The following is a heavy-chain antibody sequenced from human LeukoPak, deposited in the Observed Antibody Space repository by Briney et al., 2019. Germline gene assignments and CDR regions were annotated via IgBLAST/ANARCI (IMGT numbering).Heavy chain of an antibody. CDR1: GFTFSSYG. Sequence: PGGSLRLSCAASGFTFSSYGMHWVRQAPGKGLEWVAVISYDGSNKYYADSVKGRFTISRDNSKNTLYLQMNSLRAEDTAVYYCAKDKIGIAVAGYFDYWGQGTLVTVSS. CDR3: AKDKIGIAVAGYFDY. J-gene: IGHJ4*02. V-gene: IGHV3-30*18. CDR2: ISYDGSNK. D-gene: IGHD6-19*01.